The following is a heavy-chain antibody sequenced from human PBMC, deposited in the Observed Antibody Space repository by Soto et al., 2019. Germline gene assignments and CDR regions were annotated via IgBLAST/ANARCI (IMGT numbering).Heavy chain of an antibody. J-gene: IGHJ4*02. CDR2: IYYSGIT. Sequence: SETLSLTCTVSGVSISNSSYYWGWIRRPPGKGLEWIGTIYYSGITYYNPSLKSRVTISVDTSKNQFSLKLTSVTAADTAVYYCARHGSNWGQGXLVTVYS. CDR3: ARHGSN. CDR1: GVSISNSSYY. V-gene: IGHV4-39*01.